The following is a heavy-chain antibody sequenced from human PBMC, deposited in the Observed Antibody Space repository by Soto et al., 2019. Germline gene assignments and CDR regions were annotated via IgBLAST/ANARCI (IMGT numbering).Heavy chain of an antibody. V-gene: IGHV1-69*13. D-gene: IGHD3-3*01. CDR3: ATGVIWIGYFTVDN. Sequence: SVKVSCKASGGSFGNSAINWVRQTPGQGLEWLGGFIPVYRTLNYAQKFQGRVTITADESTGTAYMTLSSLASDDTAVYYCATGVIWIGYFTVDNWGQGTLVTVSS. J-gene: IGHJ4*02. CDR1: GGSFGNSA. CDR2: FIPVYRTL.